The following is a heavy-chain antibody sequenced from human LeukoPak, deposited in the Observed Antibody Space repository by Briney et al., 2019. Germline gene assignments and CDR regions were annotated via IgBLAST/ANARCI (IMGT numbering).Heavy chain of an antibody. J-gene: IGHJ6*02. V-gene: IGHV4-34*01. CDR1: GGSFSGYY. CDR3: ARAGSSGPYCTIGSCYGMDV. D-gene: IGHD2-8*01. Sequence: SETLSLTCAVYGGSFSGYYWSWIRQPPGKGLEWIGEINHSGSTNYNPSLKSRITISVDTSKNQFSLKLSSVTAADTAVYYCARAGSSGPYCTIGSCYGMDVWGQGTTVTVSS. CDR2: INHSGST.